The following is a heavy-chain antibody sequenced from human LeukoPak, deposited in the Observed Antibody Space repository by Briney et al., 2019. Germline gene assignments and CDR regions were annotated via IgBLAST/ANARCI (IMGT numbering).Heavy chain of an antibody. CDR2: IWYDGSNK. CDR3: AKEVTAMAYYYYYMDV. Sequence: GRSLRLSCAASGFTFSSYGMRWVRQAPGKGLEWVAVIWYDGSNKYYADSVKGRFTISRDNSKNTLYLQMNSLRAEDTAVYYCAKEVTAMAYYYYYMDVWGKGTTVTVSS. CDR1: GFTFSSYG. V-gene: IGHV3-33*06. J-gene: IGHJ6*03. D-gene: IGHD5-18*01.